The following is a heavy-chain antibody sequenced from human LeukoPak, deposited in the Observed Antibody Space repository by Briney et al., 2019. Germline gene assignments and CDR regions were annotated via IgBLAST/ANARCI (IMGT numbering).Heavy chain of an antibody. Sequence: SGGSLRLSCAASGFTFSSYAMHWVRQAPGKGLEWVAVISYDGSNKYYADSVKGRFTISRDNSKNTLYLQMNSLRAEDTAVYYCAKVRTLWFGELSSDYWGQGTLVTVSS. CDR1: GFTFSSYA. D-gene: IGHD3-10*01. CDR2: ISYDGSNK. CDR3: AKVRTLWFGELSSDY. V-gene: IGHV3-30-3*01. J-gene: IGHJ4*02.